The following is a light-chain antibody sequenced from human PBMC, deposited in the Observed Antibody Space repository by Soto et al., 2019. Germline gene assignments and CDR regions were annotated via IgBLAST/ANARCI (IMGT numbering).Light chain of an antibody. CDR1: QSVSSN. Sequence: EIVMTQSPATLSVSPGERATLSCRASQSVSSNLAWYQQKPGQAPRLLIYGASTRATGIPARFSGSGSGTEFTLTITSLEPEDFAVFYCHQYGISPPTFGQGTKVDNK. V-gene: IGKV3-15*01. CDR3: HQYGISPPT. J-gene: IGKJ1*01. CDR2: GAS.